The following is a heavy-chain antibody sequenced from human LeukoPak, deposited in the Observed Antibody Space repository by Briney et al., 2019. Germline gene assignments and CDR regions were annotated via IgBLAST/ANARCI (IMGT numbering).Heavy chain of an antibody. CDR3: ARAYYYDSSGYPPLDAFDI. D-gene: IGHD3-22*01. CDR1: GFTFSSYS. V-gene: IGHV3-21*01. CDR2: ISSSSSYI. J-gene: IGHJ3*02. Sequence: GGSLRLSCAASGFTFSSYSMNWVRQAPGKGLEWVSSISSSSSYIYYADSVKGRFTISRGNAKNSLYLQMNSLRAEDTAVYYCARAYYYDSSGYPPLDAFDIWGQGTMVTVSS.